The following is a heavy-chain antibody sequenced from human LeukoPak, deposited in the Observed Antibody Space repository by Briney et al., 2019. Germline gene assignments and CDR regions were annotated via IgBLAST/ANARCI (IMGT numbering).Heavy chain of an antibody. CDR3: ARLPYSSPIFDY. D-gene: IGHD6-13*01. CDR1: GYTFTDYY. J-gene: IGHJ4*02. V-gene: IGHV1-2*07. CDR2: INPKNGDS. Sequence: ASVKVSCKASGYTFTDYYMHWVRQAPGQGLEWMGWINPKNGDSSYAHKFQGRVTMTRDTSISTAYMELSGLRSDDPAVYYCARLPYSSPIFDYWGQGTLVTVSS.